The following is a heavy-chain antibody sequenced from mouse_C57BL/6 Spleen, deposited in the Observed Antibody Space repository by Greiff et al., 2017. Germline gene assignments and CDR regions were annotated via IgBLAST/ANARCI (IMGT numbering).Heavy chain of an antibody. Sequence: VQLLQSGPGLVAPSQSLSITCTVSGFSLTSYGVSWVRQPPGQGLEWLGVIWGAGSTNYHSDHISRLSISKDNSTCQVFLKLNSLQNDDTATDYCATLITTVVAPFAYWGQETLVTVSA. CDR3: ATLITTVVAPFAY. V-gene: IGHV2-3*01. CDR2: IWGAGST. D-gene: IGHD1-1*01. CDR1: GFSLTSYG. J-gene: IGHJ3*01.